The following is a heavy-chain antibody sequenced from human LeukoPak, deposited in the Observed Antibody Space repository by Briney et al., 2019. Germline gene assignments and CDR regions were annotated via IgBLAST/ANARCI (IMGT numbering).Heavy chain of an antibody. D-gene: IGHD3-22*01. CDR1: GFTFSSYD. J-gene: IGHJ5*02. Sequence: GGSLRLSCAASGFTFSSYDLHWVRQPTGKTLEWVSAISTAGDTYYPGSVKGRFTISRGNAKNSLYLQMSSLEAGDTAVYYCASATRGGYYDHWGQGTLVTVSS. V-gene: IGHV3-13*01. CDR2: ISTAGDT. CDR3: ASATRGGYYDH.